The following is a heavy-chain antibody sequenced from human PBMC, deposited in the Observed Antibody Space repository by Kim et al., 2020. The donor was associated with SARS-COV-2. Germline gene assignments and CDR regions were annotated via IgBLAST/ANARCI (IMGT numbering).Heavy chain of an antibody. CDR1: GFSLSTSGMC. Sequence: SGPTLVNPTQTLTLTCTFSGFSLSTSGMCVSWIRQPPGKALEWLALVDWDDYKYYSTSLKTRLTISRDTSKNQVVLTMTNMDPVDTATYYCARTLLISGTTYSWFDPWGQGTLVTVSS. CDR2: VDWDDYK. D-gene: IGHD1-20*01. CDR3: ARTLLISGTTYSWFDP. V-gene: IGHV2-70*01. J-gene: IGHJ5*02.